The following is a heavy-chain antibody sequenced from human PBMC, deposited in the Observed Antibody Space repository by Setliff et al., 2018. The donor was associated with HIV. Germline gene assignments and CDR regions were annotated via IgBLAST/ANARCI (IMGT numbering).Heavy chain of an antibody. D-gene: IGHD2-15*01. CDR3: ARARGGNSEWSY. V-gene: IGHV3-74*03. CDR2: INSDGSST. CDR1: GLTSSSYW. Sequence: PGGSLRLSCAASGLTSSSYWMHWVRQVPGKGLVWVSRINSDGSSTTYADFVKGRFTISRDNAKNTLYLQMNSLRAEDTAVYSCARARGGNSEWSYWGQGTLVTVSS. J-gene: IGHJ4*02.